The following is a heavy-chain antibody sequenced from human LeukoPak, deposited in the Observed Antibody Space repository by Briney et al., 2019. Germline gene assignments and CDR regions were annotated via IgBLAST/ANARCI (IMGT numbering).Heavy chain of an antibody. Sequence: PGGSLRLSCAASGFTFTNYAMGWVRQTPGKGLEWVSSISGSGGTTYYADSVKGRFTISRDNSKNTLYLQVTSLRVEDTAVYYCARDYKYAFDNWGQGTLVTVSS. CDR3: ARDYKYAFDN. CDR1: GFTFTNYA. V-gene: IGHV3-23*01. J-gene: IGHJ4*02. D-gene: IGHD5-24*01. CDR2: ISGSGGTT.